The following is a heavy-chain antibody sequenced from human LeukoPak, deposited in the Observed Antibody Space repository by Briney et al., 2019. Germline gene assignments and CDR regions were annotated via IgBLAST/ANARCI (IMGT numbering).Heavy chain of an antibody. CDR2: IWYDGSNK. J-gene: IGHJ4*02. CDR1: GFTFSSYG. D-gene: IGHD6-19*01. V-gene: IGHV3-33*01. Sequence: AGSRRLSCAASGFTFSSYGMHWVRQAPGKGLECVAVIWYDGSNKYYADSVKGRFTISRDNSKNTLYLQMDSLGAEDTAVYYCARDPGVRWLVGFDYWGQGTLVTVSS. CDR3: ARDPGVRWLVGFDY.